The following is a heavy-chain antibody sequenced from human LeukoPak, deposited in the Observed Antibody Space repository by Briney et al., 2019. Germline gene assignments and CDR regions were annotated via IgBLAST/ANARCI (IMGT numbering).Heavy chain of an antibody. J-gene: IGHJ4*02. CDR2: ITAYNGNT. CDR3: ARVGTIVVVPAAKSLDY. D-gene: IGHD2-2*01. CDR1: GDTFSRYG. Sequence: GAPANVSCEASGDTFSRYGISGVRQAPRQGLEWMGWITAYNGNTNYAQNLQGRVTMTTDTSTSTAYMELRSLRSDDTAVYYCARVGTIVVVPAAKSLDYWGQGTLVTV. V-gene: IGHV1-18*01.